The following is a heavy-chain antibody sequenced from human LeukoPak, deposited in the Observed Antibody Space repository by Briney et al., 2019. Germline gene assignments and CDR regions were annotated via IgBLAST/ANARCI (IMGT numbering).Heavy chain of an antibody. CDR3: ARYHNLDY. CDR1: GYTFTGYY. J-gene: IGHJ4*02. V-gene: IGHV1-2*02. CDR2: INPNSGGT. Sequence: ASVKVSCKASGYTFTGYYMHWVRQAAGQGLEWMGWINPNSGGTNYAQKFQGRVTMTRDTSTSTVYMDLSSLRSEDTAVYYCARYHNLDYWGEGPLVTVSS. D-gene: IGHD5-24*01.